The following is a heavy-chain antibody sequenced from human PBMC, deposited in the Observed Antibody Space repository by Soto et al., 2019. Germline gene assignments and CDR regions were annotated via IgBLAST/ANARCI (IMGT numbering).Heavy chain of an antibody. D-gene: IGHD5-18*01. CDR2: ISGSGGST. CDR1: GGPFRSYA. Sequence: GGSLRLSCAASGGPFRSYAMSWVRQAPGKGLEWVSAISGSGGSTYYADSVKGRFTISRDNSKNTLYLQMNSLRAEDTAVYYCATDQYSYGPRTFDYWGQGTLVTVSS. V-gene: IGHV3-23*01. CDR3: ATDQYSYGPRTFDY. J-gene: IGHJ4*02.